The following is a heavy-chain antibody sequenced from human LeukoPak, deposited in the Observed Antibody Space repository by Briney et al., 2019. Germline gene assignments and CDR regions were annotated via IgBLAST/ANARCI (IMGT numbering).Heavy chain of an antibody. V-gene: IGHV5-51*01. J-gene: IGHJ3*02. CDR3: ASTIFGVINAAFDI. CDR1: GYSFSSYW. CDR2: IYPGDSDT. Sequence: GESLKISCKGAGYSFSSYWIGWLRQMPGKGLEWMGMIYPGDSDTTYSPSFQGQVTISVDKSISTAYLQWSSLTASDSAMYYCASTIFGVINAAFDIWGQGQTVSVSS. D-gene: IGHD3-3*01.